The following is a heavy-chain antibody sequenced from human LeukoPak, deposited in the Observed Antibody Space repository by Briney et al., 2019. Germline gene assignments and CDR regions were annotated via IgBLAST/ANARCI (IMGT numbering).Heavy chain of an antibody. CDR1: GFTFSSYW. CDR3: ARPKDSGDSVVAFDS. CDR2: INKDGSST. J-gene: IGHJ4*02. D-gene: IGHD4-17*01. Sequence: GGSLRLSCAASGFTFSSYWMHWVRQAPGKGLVRVSRINKDGSSTTYADSVEGRFTISRDNAENTLYLQLSSLRGEDTAVYYCARPKDSGDSVVAFDSWGQGTLVTVSS. V-gene: IGHV3-74*01.